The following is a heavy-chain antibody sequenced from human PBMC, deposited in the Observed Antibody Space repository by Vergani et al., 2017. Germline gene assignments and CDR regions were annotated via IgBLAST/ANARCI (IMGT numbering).Heavy chain of an antibody. CDR2: ISSSSSTI. J-gene: IGHJ4*02. Sequence: EVQLVESGGGLVQPGGSLRLSCAASGFTFSSYSMNWVRQAPGKGLEWVSYISSSSSTIYYADSVKGRFTISRDNAKNSLYLQMNSLRAEDTAVYYCARRQHYYDSSGYYLNWGQGTLVTVSS. CDR3: ARRQHYYDSSGYYLN. D-gene: IGHD3-22*01. V-gene: IGHV3-48*01. CDR1: GFTFSSYS.